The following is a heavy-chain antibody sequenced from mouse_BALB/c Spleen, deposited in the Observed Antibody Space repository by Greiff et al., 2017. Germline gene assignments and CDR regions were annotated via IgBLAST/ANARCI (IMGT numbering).Heavy chain of an antibody. V-gene: IGHV1-7*01. CDR2: INPSTGYT. Sequence: QVQLKESGAELAKPGASVKMSCKASGYTFTSYWMHWVKQRPGQGLEWIGYINPSTGYTEYNQKFKDKATLTADKSSSTAYMQLSSLTSEDSAVYYCAREGRYYAMDYWGQGTPVTVSS. CDR1: GYTFTSYW. J-gene: IGHJ4*01. CDR3: AREGRYYAMDY.